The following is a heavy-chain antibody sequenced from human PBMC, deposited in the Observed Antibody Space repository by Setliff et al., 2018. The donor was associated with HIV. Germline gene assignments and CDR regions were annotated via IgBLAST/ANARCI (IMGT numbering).Heavy chain of an antibody. CDR1: GGSISSGSYY. D-gene: IGHD4-17*01. V-gene: IGHV4-61*09. Sequence: SETLSLTCTVSGGSISSGSYYWSWIRQPAGKGLEWIGHIYTSGNTNHNPSLKSRVTISVDTSENQFSLKRSSVTAADTAVYYCARGNSRRLRVHYYYYYMDVWGKGTTVTVSS. J-gene: IGHJ6*03. CDR2: IYTSGNT. CDR3: ARGNSRRLRVHYYYYYMDV.